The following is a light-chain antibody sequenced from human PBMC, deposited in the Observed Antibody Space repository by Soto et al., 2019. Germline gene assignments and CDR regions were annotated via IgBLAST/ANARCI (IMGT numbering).Light chain of an antibody. J-gene: IGLJ2*01. CDR3: SSYTSSSIVV. CDR1: SSDVGGYNY. CDR2: DVS. Sequence: QSVLTQPASVSGSPGQSITISCTGTSSDVGGYNYVYWYQQHPGKAPKLMIYDVSNRPSGVSTRFSGSKSGDTASVTISGLQAEEEADYYCSSYTSSSIVVFGEGTKLTVL. V-gene: IGLV2-14*01.